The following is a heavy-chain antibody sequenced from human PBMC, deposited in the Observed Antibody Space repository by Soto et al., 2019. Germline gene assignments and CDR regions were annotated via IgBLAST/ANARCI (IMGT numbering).Heavy chain of an antibody. CDR2: IYYSGST. J-gene: IGHJ4*02. D-gene: IGHD6-6*01. Sequence: SETLSLTCTISGGSISNYYWSWIRQPPGKGLEWIGYIYYSGSTNYNPSLKSRVTISVDTSKNQFSLKLSSMTAADTAVYYCARDYGIAARPGRLGFDYWGQGTLVTVS. V-gene: IGHV4-59*01. CDR3: ARDYGIAARPGRLGFDY. CDR1: GGSISNYY.